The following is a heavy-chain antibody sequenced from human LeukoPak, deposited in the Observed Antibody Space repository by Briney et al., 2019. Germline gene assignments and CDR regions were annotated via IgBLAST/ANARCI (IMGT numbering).Heavy chain of an antibody. CDR3: AGRHYYDSSGYLYYFDY. Sequence: SETLSLTCAVYGGSFSGYYWSWIRQPPGKGLEWIGEINHSGSTNYNPSLKSRVTISVDTSKNQFSLKLSSVTAADTAVYYCAGRHYYDSSGYLYYFDYWGQGTLVTVSS. J-gene: IGHJ4*02. CDR1: GGSFSGYY. V-gene: IGHV4-34*01. D-gene: IGHD3-22*01. CDR2: INHSGST.